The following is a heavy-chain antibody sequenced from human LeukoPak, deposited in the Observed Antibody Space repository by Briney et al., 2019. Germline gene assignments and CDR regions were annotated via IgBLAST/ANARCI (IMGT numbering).Heavy chain of an antibody. V-gene: IGHV4-4*09. CDR2: VHTGGSI. CDR3: TRRRGGFGEGEFDY. CDR1: GGSISGVY. J-gene: IGHJ4*02. Sequence: SETLSLTCTVSGGSISGVYWNWIRQPPRQGLEWVGYVHTGGSISFNPSLRNRLTFSIDTTNNQVSLRLSSVTAADTATYYCTRRRGGFGEGEFDYWGQGTPATVST. D-gene: IGHD3-16*01.